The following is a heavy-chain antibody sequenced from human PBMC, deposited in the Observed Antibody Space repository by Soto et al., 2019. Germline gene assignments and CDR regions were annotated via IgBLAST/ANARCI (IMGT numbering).Heavy chain of an antibody. CDR3: AKDILTGYYIAFDY. CDR2: INGGGTST. J-gene: IGHJ4*02. CDR1: GFNLGNHA. V-gene: IGHV3-23*01. Sequence: GGSLRLSCGAPGFNLGNHAISWVRQTPGKELEWVSTINGGGTSTYYAASVKGRFTISRDNSKNTLYLQMNSLRAEDTALYYCAKDILTGYYIAFDYWGQGTLVTVSS. D-gene: IGHD3-9*01.